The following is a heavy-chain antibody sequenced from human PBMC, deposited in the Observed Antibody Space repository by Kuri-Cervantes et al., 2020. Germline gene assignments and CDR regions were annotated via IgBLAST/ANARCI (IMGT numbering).Heavy chain of an antibody. J-gene: IGHJ4*02. V-gene: IGHV3-9*01. CDR1: GYPFDNYA. CDR2: ISWNSGSI. D-gene: IGHD6-19*01. CDR3: AKGGRLAVAGTLDY. Sequence: SLKISCVTSGYPFDNYAMHWVRQAPGKGVEWGSGISWNSGSIGYADSVKGRFTISRDNAKNSLYLQKNSLRAEDTALYYCAKGGRLAVAGTLDYWGQGTLVTVSS.